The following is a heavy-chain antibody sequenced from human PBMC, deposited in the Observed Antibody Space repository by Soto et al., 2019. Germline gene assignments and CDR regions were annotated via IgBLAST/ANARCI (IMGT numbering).Heavy chain of an antibody. V-gene: IGHV1-18*01. CDR3: ARDNSGTMVYAITQSLDY. D-gene: IGHD2-8*01. J-gene: IGHJ4*02. CDR2: ISAYNGNT. CDR1: GYTFTSYG. Sequence: ASVKVSCKASGYTFTSYGISWVRQAPGQGLEWMGWISAYNGNTNYAQKLQGRVTMTTDTSTSTAYMELRSLRSDDTAVYYCARDNSGTMVYAITQSLDYWGQGTLVTVS.